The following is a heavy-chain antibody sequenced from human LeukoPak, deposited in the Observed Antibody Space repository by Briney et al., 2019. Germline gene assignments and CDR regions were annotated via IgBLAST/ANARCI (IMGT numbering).Heavy chain of an antibody. Sequence: SETLSLTCAVYGVSFSGYYWSWIRQPPGKGLEWIGEINHSGSTNYNPSLKSRVTISVDTSKNQFSLKLSSVTAADTAVYYCARHHDYVWGSYRYLPWFDPWGQGTLVTVSS. CDR2: INHSGST. J-gene: IGHJ5*02. CDR3: ARHHDYVWGSYRYLPWFDP. CDR1: GVSFSGYY. D-gene: IGHD3-16*02. V-gene: IGHV4-34*01.